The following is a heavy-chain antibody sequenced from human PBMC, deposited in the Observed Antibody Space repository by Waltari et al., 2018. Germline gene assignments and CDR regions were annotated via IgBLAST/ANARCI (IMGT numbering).Heavy chain of an antibody. J-gene: IGHJ6*03. CDR3: ARVGYIVGATSNYYYYYMDV. V-gene: IGHV1-69*01. CDR1: GGTFSSYA. D-gene: IGHD1-26*01. CDR2: IIPIFGTA. Sequence: GGTFSSYAISWVRQAPGQGLEWMGGIIPIFGTANYAQKFQGRVTITADESTSTAYMELSSLRSEDTAVYYCARVGYIVGATSNYYYYYMDVWGKGTTVTVSS.